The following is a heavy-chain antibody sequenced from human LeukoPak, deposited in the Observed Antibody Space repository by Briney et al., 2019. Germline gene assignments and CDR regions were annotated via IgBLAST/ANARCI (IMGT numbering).Heavy chain of an antibody. J-gene: IGHJ6*04. V-gene: IGHV3-48*03. Sequence: GGSLRLSCAASGFTFSSYEMNWVRQAPGKGLEWVSYISSGSTIYYADSVKGRFTISRDNAKNSLYLQMNSLRAEDTAVYYCARLAVVAATVRYYYGMDVWGKGTTVTVSS. CDR1: GFTFSSYE. CDR2: ISSGSTI. D-gene: IGHD2-15*01. CDR3: ARLAVVAATVRYYYGMDV.